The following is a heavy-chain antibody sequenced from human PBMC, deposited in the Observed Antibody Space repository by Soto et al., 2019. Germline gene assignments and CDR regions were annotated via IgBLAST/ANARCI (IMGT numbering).Heavy chain of an antibody. Sequence: GESLKISCAASGFTFSSYAMHWVRQAPGKGLEWVAVISYDGSNKYYADSVKGRFTISRDNSKNTLYLQMNSLRAEDTAVYYCARDRAAAGMYGMDVWGQGTTVTVSS. CDR3: ARDRAAAGMYGMDV. V-gene: IGHV3-30-3*01. D-gene: IGHD6-13*01. CDR2: ISYDGSNK. J-gene: IGHJ6*02. CDR1: GFTFSSYA.